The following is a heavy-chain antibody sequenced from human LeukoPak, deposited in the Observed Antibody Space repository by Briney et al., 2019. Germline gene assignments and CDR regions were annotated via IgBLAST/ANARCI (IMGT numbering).Heavy chain of an antibody. CDR3: ARSSSWYIIYYYYYMDV. V-gene: IGHV3-53*01. J-gene: IGHJ6*03. CDR2: IYSGGST. CDR1: GFTVSSNS. D-gene: IGHD6-13*01. Sequence: GGSLRLSCTVSGFTVSSNSMSWVRQAPGKGLEWVSFIYSGGSTQYSDSVKGRFTISSDNSKNTLYVQMNSLRAEDTAVYYCARSSSWYIIYYYYYMDVWGKGTTVTISS.